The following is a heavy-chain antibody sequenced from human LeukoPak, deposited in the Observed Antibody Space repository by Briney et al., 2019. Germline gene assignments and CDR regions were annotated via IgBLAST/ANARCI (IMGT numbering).Heavy chain of an antibody. V-gene: IGHV3-33*01. CDR1: GFSFSAYG. CDR2: IWYDGSSQ. CDR3: ARDPTQYTTAWYSDY. D-gene: IGHD2/OR15-2a*01. Sequence: GGSLRLSCTASGFSFSAYGMHWVRQALGKGLEWVAAIWYDGSSQYYADSVKGRFTISRDNSKNTLFLQMNSLRAEDTAVYYCARDPTQYTTAWYSDYWGQGTLVTVSS. J-gene: IGHJ4*02.